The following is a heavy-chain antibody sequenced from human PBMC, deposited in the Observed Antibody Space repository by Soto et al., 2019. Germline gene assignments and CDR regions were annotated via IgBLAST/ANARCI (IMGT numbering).Heavy chain of an antibody. Sequence: GGSLRLSCAASGFSFSNYGMHWVRQAPGKGLGWVAAIFRDGNTKQYADSGKGRFSVSRDNSQNTLYLQMTSLRPEYTALYYCTDWQASFNFHYWGQGATVTV. J-gene: IGHJ4*02. CDR1: GFSFSNYG. V-gene: IGHV3-33*01. CDR3: TDWQASFNFHY. CDR2: IFRDGNTK. D-gene: IGHD2-21*01.